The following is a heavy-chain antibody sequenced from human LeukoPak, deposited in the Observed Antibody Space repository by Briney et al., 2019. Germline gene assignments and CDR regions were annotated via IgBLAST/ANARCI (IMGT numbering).Heavy chain of an antibody. D-gene: IGHD1-26*01. CDR3: TRVAPYSGRLYDIDY. V-gene: IGHV3-49*03. CDR2: IRSKAYGGTT. CDR1: GFTLGDYA. Sequence: PGGSRRLSCTALGFTLGDYAMGGFRQPPGKGLDGEGFIRSKAYGGTTEYAASVKGRFTISRDDSKSIAYLQMNSLKTEDTGVYYCTRVAPYSGRLYDIDYWGQGTLVTVSS. J-gene: IGHJ4*02.